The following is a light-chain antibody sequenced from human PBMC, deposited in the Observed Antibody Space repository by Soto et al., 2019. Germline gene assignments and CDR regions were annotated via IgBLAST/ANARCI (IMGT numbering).Light chain of an antibody. Sequence: ENVLTQSPATLSLSPGERATLSCRASQSVTTYLSWYQQTPGQPPRLLIYDTSTRATGIPARFSGSGSGTEFTLTISSLEPEDFAVYYCLQRSSWPLTFGGGTKVEIK. V-gene: IGKV3-11*01. CDR3: LQRSSWPLT. J-gene: IGKJ4*01. CDR2: DTS. CDR1: QSVTTY.